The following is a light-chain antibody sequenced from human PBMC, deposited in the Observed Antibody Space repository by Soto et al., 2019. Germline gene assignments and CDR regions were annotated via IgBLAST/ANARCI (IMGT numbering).Light chain of an antibody. J-gene: IGKJ1*01. Sequence: EIVLTQSPGTLSLSPGERSTLAFRGSQSVSNNYLAWYQQKPGQAPRLLIYGASNRATGIPDRFSGSGSGTDFTLTISSLQPDDFATYYCQQYNSHSPWTFGQGTKVDIK. CDR2: GAS. CDR3: QQYNSHSPWT. V-gene: IGKV3-20*01. CDR1: QSVSNNY.